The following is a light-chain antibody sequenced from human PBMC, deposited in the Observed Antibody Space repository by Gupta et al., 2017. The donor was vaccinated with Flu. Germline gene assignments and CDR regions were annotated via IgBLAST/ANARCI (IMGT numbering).Light chain of an antibody. Sequence: SSVLTQPPSVSVVPGQTASITCEGNNTGGKYVHWYHQKAGQAPVLLFCDDKGRRSRAPQRCSGSNSGTTATLTISGVDAGEEAAYYCQVWDSNSDNNVLFGGGTKLTVL. J-gene: IGLJ2*01. V-gene: IGLV3-21*02. CDR3: QVWDSNSDNNVL. CDR2: DDK. CDR1: NTGGKY.